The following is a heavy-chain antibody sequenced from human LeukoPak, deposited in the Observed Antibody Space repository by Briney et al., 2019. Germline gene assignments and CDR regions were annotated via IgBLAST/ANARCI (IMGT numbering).Heavy chain of an antibody. V-gene: IGHV4-59*01. Sequence: SETLSLTCTVSGGSISSYYWTWIRQPPGKGLEWIGSIYYSGSTNFNPSLKSRVTISVDTCKNQFSLKLSSVTAADTAVYYCARATTVTDWYFDLWGRGTLVAVSS. CDR1: GGSISSYY. J-gene: IGHJ2*01. D-gene: IGHD4-17*01. CDR3: ARATTVTDWYFDL. CDR2: IYYSGST.